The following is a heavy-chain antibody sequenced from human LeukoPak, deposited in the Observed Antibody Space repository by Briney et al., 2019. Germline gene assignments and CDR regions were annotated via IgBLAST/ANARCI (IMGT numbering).Heavy chain of an antibody. CDR1: GDTFSNFA. CDR2: IIPVFETP. CDR3: ARDQTDYYDPSGYSGAFDL. J-gene: IGHJ3*01. D-gene: IGHD3-22*01. V-gene: IGHV1-69*13. Sequence: GASVKVSCKASGDTFSNFAFNWVRQAPGQGLEWMGGIIPVFETPIYAPKFQGRVTISADASTSGVFLELSRLRSDDTAVYFCARDQTDYYDPSGYSGAFDLWGQGTVITVSS.